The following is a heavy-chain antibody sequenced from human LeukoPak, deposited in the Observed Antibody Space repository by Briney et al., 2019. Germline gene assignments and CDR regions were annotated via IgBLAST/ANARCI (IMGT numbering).Heavy chain of an antibody. CDR3: ARGQQLVPWTRYYFDY. D-gene: IGHD6-13*01. CDR2: TYYRSKWYN. V-gene: IGHV6-1*01. CDR1: GDSVSSNSAA. J-gene: IGHJ4*02. Sequence: SQTLSLTCAISGDSVSSNSAAWNWIRQSPSRGLGWLGRTYYRSKWYNDYAVSVKSRITINPDTSKNQFSLQLNSVTPEDTAVYYCARGQQLVPWTRYYFDYWGQGTLVTVSS.